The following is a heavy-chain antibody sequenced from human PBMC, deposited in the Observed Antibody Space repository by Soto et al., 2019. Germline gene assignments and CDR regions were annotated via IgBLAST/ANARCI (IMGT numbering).Heavy chain of an antibody. CDR2: TRNKANSYTT. CDR1: GFTFSDHY. J-gene: IGHJ6*02. V-gene: IGHV3-72*01. CDR3: ARVGSYPSHYYYYYGMDV. D-gene: IGHD3-16*02. Sequence: GGSLRLSCAASGFTFSDHYMDWVRQAPGKGLEWVGRTRNKANSYTTEYAASVKGRFTISRDDSKNSLYLQMNSLKTEDTAVYYCARVGSYPSHYYYYYGMDVWGQGTTVTVSS.